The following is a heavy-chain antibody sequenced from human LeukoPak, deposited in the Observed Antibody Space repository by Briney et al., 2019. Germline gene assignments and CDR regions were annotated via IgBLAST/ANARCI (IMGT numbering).Heavy chain of an antibody. Sequence: PSETLSLTCAVYGGSFSGHYWSWIRQPPGKGLEWIAEIHYSGATNYNPSLKSRVTISGDTSKNQVFLRMTSVTAADTALYYCARGILFDYYFDSWGQGTLVTVSS. J-gene: IGHJ4*02. CDR2: IHYSGAT. D-gene: IGHD3-9*01. CDR1: GGSFSGHY. CDR3: ARGILFDYYFDS. V-gene: IGHV4-34*01.